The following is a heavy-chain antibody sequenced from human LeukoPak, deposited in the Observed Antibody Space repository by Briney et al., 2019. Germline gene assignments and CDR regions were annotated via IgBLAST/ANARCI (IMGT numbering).Heavy chain of an antibody. D-gene: IGHD3-10*01. Sequence: PSETLSLTCTVSSGSISSGSYFWSWIRQPAGKGLEWIGRIYTSGSTNYNPSLKSRVTISVDTSKNQFSLKLSSVTAADTAVYYCARWRVRGVRIRDFNWFDPWGQGTLVTVSS. CDR2: IYTSGST. J-gene: IGHJ5*02. CDR3: ARWRVRGVRIRDFNWFDP. V-gene: IGHV4-61*02. CDR1: SGSISSGSYF.